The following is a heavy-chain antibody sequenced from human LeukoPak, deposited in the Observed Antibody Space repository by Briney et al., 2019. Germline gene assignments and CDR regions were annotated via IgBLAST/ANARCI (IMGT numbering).Heavy chain of an antibody. D-gene: IGHD4-17*01. J-gene: IGHJ6*03. CDR2: IRYDGSNK. Sequence: GGSLRLSCAASGFTFSSYAMSWVRQAPGKGLEWVAFIRYDGSNKYYADSVKGRFTISRDNSKSTLCLQMNSLRAEDTAVYYCAKGMTTVRYYYYYYMDVWGKGTTVTVSS. V-gene: IGHV3-30*02. CDR3: AKGMTTVRYYYYYYMDV. CDR1: GFTFSSYA.